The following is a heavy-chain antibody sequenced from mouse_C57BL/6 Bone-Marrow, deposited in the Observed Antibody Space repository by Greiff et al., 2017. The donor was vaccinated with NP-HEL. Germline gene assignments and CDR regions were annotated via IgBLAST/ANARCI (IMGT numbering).Heavy chain of an antibody. D-gene: IGHD1-1*01. Sequence: VQLQESGAELVKPGASVKLSCKASGYTFTSYWMHWVKQRPGRGLEWIGRIDPNSGGTKYNEKFKSKATLTVDKPASTAYMQLSSLTSEDSAVYYCARDYGSSYEGAMDYWGQGTSVTVSS. V-gene: IGHV1-72*01. CDR1: GYTFTSYW. CDR3: ARDYGSSYEGAMDY. J-gene: IGHJ4*01. CDR2: IDPNSGGT.